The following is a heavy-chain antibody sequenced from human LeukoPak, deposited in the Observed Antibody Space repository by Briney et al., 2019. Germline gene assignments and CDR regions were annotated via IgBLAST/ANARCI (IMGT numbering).Heavy chain of an antibody. D-gene: IGHD6-19*01. CDR3: ARVLRRYSSGGRGVDY. CDR1: GYTFTSYG. CDR2: ISAYNGNT. V-gene: IGHV1-18*01. J-gene: IGHJ4*02. Sequence: ASVKVSCKASGYTFTSYGISWVRQAPGQGLEWMGWISAYNGNTNYAQKLQGRVTMTTDTSTSTAYMELRSLRSDDTAVYYCARVLRRYSSGGRGVDYWGQGTLVTVSS.